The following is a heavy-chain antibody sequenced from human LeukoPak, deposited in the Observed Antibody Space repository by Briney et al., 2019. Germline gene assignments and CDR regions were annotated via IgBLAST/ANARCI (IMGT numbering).Heavy chain of an antibody. CDR1: GFTFSDSW. J-gene: IGHJ4*02. D-gene: IGHD5-12*01. CDR2: ISPGGPT. Sequence: PGGSLRLSCAVSGFTFSDSWMHWVRQAPGKGLEWVSGISPGGPTYYADSVKGRFSISRDDSKNTLYLQMKNLRAEDTAVYYCAKDGAWLRFDDWGQGILVSVSS. CDR3: AKDGAWLRFDD. V-gene: IGHV3-23*01.